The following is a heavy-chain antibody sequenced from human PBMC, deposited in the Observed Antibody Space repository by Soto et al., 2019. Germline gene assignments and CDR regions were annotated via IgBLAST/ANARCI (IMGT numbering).Heavy chain of an antibody. J-gene: IGHJ4*02. CDR2: INSGGSII. Sequence: QVQLVESGGGLVKPGGSLRLSCAASGFTFRDYHMSWIRQAPGKGLEWVSYINSGGSIIYYADSVKGRFTISRDNAKNSLFLQMNSLRADDTAVYYCARPYSGWYHGFDYWGQGTLVTVSS. D-gene: IGHD6-19*01. CDR1: GFTFRDYH. CDR3: ARPYSGWYHGFDY. V-gene: IGHV3-11*01.